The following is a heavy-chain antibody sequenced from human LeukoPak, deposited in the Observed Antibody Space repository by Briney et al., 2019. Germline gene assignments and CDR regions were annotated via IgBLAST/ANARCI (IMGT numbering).Heavy chain of an antibody. CDR1: GFTFSDAW. Sequence: GGSLRLSCAASGFTFSDAWMSWVRQAPGKGLEWVGRVKSKTDGETTDYAAPVKGRFTISRDDSKNTLYLQMNSLKTEDTAVYYCTSVGFGPYYFDNWGQGTLVTVSS. CDR3: TSVGFGPYYFDN. J-gene: IGHJ4*02. V-gene: IGHV3-15*01. D-gene: IGHD3-10*01. CDR2: VKSKTDGETT.